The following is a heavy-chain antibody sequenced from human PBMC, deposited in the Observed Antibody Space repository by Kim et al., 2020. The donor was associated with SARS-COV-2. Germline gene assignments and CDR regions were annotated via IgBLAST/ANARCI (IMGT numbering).Heavy chain of an antibody. CDR3: AKDIYYDSSGYYSNYFDY. D-gene: IGHD3-22*01. CDR2: ISWNSGSI. V-gene: IGHV3-9*01. CDR1: GFTFDDYA. J-gene: IGHJ4*02. Sequence: GGSLRLSCAASGFTFDDYAMHWVRQAPGKGLEWVSGISWNSGSIGYADSVKGRFTISRDNAKNSLYLQMNSLRAEDTALYYCAKDIYYDSSGYYSNYFDYWGQGTLVTVSS.